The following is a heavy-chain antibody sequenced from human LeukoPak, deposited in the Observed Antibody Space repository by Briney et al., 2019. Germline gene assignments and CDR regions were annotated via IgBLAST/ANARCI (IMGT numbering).Heavy chain of an antibody. CDR2: IYYSGST. CDR3: AREGGSQSSSSLI. V-gene: IGHV4-59*01. D-gene: IGHD6-6*01. CDR1: GGSISSYY. J-gene: IGHJ4*02. Sequence: SETLSLTCTVSGGSISSYYWSWFRQPPGKGLEWIGYIYYSGSTNYNPSLKSRVTISVDTSKNQLSLKLSSVTAADTAVYYCAREGGSQSSSSLIWGQGTLVTVSS.